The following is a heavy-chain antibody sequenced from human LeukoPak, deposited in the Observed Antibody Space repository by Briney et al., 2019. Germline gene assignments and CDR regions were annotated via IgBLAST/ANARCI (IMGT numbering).Heavy chain of an antibody. D-gene: IGHD3/OR15-3a*01. CDR1: GFTFRSYE. Sequence: PGGSLRLSCAASGFTFRSYEMNWVRQAPGKGLEWVSYISSSGSTMYYADSVKGRFTVSRDNAKNSLYLQMNSLRAEDTAVYYCVRWTIDYWGQGTLVAVSS. V-gene: IGHV3-48*03. J-gene: IGHJ4*02. CDR3: VRWTIDY. CDR2: ISSSGSTM.